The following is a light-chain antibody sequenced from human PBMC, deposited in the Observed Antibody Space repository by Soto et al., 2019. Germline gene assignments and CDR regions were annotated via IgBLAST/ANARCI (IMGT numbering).Light chain of an antibody. CDR2: GAS. CDR1: QSVSTK. V-gene: IGKV3D-15*01. Sequence: MVMTQSPATLSVSPGERATLSCRASQSVSTKLAWYQQKPGQAPRLLIYGASTRATGIPASFSGSGSGTDFTLTISSLQSEDFAGYYCQQYNNWPYTFGPGTRVDTK. J-gene: IGKJ3*01. CDR3: QQYNNWPYT.